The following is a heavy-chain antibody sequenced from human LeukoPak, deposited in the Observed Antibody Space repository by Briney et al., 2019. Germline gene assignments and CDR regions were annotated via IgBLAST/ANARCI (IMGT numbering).Heavy chain of an antibody. V-gene: IGHV4-59*01. Sequence: SETLSLTCTVSGGSISTYYWNWIRQPPGKGLEWIGYIYYSGSTNYNPSLKSRVTISVDTSKNQFSLKLSSVAAADTAVYYCARNGRAPFYYYGMDVWGQGTTVTVSS. CDR2: IYYSGST. J-gene: IGHJ6*02. CDR1: GGSISTYY. D-gene: IGHD4-17*01. CDR3: ARNGRAPFYYYGMDV.